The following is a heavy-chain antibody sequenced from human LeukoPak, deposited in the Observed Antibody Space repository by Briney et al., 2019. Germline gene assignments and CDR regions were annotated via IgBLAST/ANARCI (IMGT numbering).Heavy chain of an antibody. CDR3: VKRVAGSRGYDY. J-gene: IGHJ4*02. V-gene: IGHV3-64D*06. Sequence: GGSLRLSCTASGFTFSNCAMHWVRQAPGKGLEYVSAISTDGGGTYYADSVKGRFTISRDNSKDTLFLQMSSLRPEDTAVYYCVKRVAGSRGYDYWGQGTLVTVSS. CDR1: GFTFSNCA. D-gene: IGHD3-22*01. CDR2: ISTDGGGT.